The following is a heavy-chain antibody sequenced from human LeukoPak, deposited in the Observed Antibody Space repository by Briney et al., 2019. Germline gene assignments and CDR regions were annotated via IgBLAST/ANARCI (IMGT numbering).Heavy chain of an antibody. D-gene: IGHD2-15*01. V-gene: IGHV1-2*02. J-gene: IGHJ5*02. CDR3: ARDIVVVVAADGNNWFDP. Sequence: ASVKVSCKASGYTFTGYYMHWVRQAPGQGLEWMGWINPNSGGTNYAQKLQGRVTMTTDTSTSTAYMELRSLRSDDTAVYYCARDIVVVVAADGNNWFDPWGQGTLVTVSS. CDR2: INPNSGGT. CDR1: GYTFTGYY.